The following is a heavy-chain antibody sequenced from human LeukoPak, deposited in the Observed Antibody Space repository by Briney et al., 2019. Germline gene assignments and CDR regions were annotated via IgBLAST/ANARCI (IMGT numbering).Heavy chain of an antibody. CDR1: GFTFSRYW. Sequence: GGSLRLSCAASGFTFSRYWMNWVRQAPGKGLEWVSSISGSNTDIYYADSVKGRFTISRDNAKNSLYLQINSLRVEDTAIYYCARRGYYDSSGYDYWGQGTLVTVSS. CDR2: ISGSNTDI. D-gene: IGHD3-22*01. J-gene: IGHJ4*02. V-gene: IGHV3-21*01. CDR3: ARRGYYDSSGYDY.